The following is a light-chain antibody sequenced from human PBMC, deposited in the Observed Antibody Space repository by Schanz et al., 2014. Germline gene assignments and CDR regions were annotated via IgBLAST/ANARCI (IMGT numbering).Light chain of an antibody. CDR1: QSVVSSS. Sequence: EIVLTQSPGTLSLSPGERATLSCRASQSVVSSSLAWYQQKPGQPPRLLIYGASTRATGIPARFSGSGSGTEFTLTISSLQSEDFAVYYCQQRSNWPWTFGQGTKVEIK. V-gene: IGKV3D-20*02. CDR3: QQRSNWPWT. J-gene: IGKJ1*01. CDR2: GAS.